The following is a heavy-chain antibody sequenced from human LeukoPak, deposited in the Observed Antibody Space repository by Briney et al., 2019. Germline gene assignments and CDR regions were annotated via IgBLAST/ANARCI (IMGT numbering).Heavy chain of an antibody. CDR3: ARGDYYDSSGYYHFDY. J-gene: IGHJ4*02. V-gene: IGHV1-18*01. CDR2: ISAYNGNT. CDR1: GYTFTSYG. D-gene: IGHD3-22*01. Sequence: ASVKVSCKASGYTFTSYGISWVRQAPGQGLEWMGWISAYNGNTNYAQKLQGRVTITRDTSASTAYMELSSLRSEDTAVYYCARGDYYDSSGYYHFDYWGQGTLVTVSS.